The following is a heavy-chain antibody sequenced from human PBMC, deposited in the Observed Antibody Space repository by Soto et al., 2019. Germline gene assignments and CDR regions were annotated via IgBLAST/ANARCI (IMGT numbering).Heavy chain of an antibody. J-gene: IGHJ6*02. Sequence: PGGSLRLSCAASGFSFSSYTMNWVRQAPGKGLEWVSSIGTSRRYIYYADSVKGRFTVSRDNAKNSLYLQMSSLRGEDTAVYYCARYQFYCTGDACAGWGFYGMDVWGQGTTVTVSS. CDR3: ARYQFYCTGDACAGWGFYGMDV. CDR2: IGTSRRYI. V-gene: IGHV3-21*01. CDR1: GFSFSSYT. D-gene: IGHD2-8*02.